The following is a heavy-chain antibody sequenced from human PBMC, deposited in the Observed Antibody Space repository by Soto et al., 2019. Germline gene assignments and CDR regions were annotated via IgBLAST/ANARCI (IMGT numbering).Heavy chain of an antibody. Sequence: PGGSLRLSCVASGFTFSIYAMSWVRQAPGEGLEWVSALNAGGDNTYYADSVKGRFTISRDNSMNALYLQMNSLRIEDTAVYYCAHPRGYGVFDAYDIWGQGTMVTVSS. CDR1: GFTFSIYA. CDR3: AHPRGYGVFDAYDI. V-gene: IGHV3-23*01. D-gene: IGHD4-17*01. J-gene: IGHJ3*02. CDR2: LNAGGDNT.